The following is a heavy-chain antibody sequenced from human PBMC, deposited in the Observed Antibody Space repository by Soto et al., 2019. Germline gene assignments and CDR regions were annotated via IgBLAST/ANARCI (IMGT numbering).Heavy chain of an antibody. CDR3: AGGGGWVIDS. V-gene: IGHV3-7*01. CDR1: KFTFSSYW. CDR2: IKQDGSEK. Sequence: EVQLVESGGGLVQPGGSLRLSCAASKFTFSSYWMNWVRQAPGKGLEWVANIKQDGSEKYYVDSVKGRFTISRDNAKNALYLKMNSLRAEDTAVYYCAGGGGWVIDSWGQGALVTVSS. D-gene: IGHD3-16*01. J-gene: IGHJ4*02.